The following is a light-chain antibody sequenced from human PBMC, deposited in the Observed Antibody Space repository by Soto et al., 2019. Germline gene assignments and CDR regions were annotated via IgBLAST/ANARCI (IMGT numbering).Light chain of an antibody. CDR3: QQYGRT. J-gene: IGKJ1*01. CDR1: QSVSSSY. V-gene: IGKV3-20*01. Sequence: EIVLTQSPGTLSLSPGERATLSCRASQSVSSSYLAWYQQKPGQAPRLLIYGASSRATGIPDRFSGSGSGTDFTLTSSRLEPEDFAVYYCQQYGRTVGQGTKVDSK. CDR2: GAS.